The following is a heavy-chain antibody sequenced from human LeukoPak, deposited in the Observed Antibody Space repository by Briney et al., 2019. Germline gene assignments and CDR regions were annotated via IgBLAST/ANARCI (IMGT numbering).Heavy chain of an antibody. J-gene: IGHJ4*02. Sequence: PSETLSLTCTVSGGSISSSSYCWGWIRQPPGKGLEWIGSIYYSGSTYYNPSLKSRVTISVDTSKNQFSLKLSSVTAADTAVYYCARHVAEYCSGGSCYPYYFDYWGQGTLVTVSS. CDR1: GGSISSSSYC. CDR2: IYYSGST. CDR3: ARHVAEYCSGGSCYPYYFDY. D-gene: IGHD2-15*01. V-gene: IGHV4-39*01.